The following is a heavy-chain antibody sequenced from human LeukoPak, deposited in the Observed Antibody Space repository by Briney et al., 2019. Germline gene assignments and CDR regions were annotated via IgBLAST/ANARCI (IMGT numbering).Heavy chain of an antibody. V-gene: IGHV1-2*02. CDR2: IDPNSGGT. D-gene: IGHD3-22*01. J-gene: IGHJ4*02. CDR3: ARVKTMIVVVTLFDY. Sequence: ASVKVSCKASGYTFTDYYMHWVRQAPGQGLEWMGWIDPNSGGTNYAQKFQGRVTMTRDTSISTAYMELSRLRSDDTAVYYCARVKTMIVVVTLFDYWGQGTLVTVSS. CDR1: GYTFTDYY.